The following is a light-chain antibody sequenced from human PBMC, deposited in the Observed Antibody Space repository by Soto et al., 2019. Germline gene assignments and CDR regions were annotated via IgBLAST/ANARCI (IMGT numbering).Light chain of an antibody. CDR1: GSNIGRNY. V-gene: IGLV1-51*01. CDR3: GTWDESLGAGV. Sequence: QSVLTQPASVSATPGEKVTISCSGWGSNIGRNYVSWYRQLPGTAPQLLIYDDNKRHSGVPDRLSGSRYGTSASLAIAGLQPGDEADYYCGTWDESLGAGVFGGGTKLTVL. J-gene: IGLJ2*01. CDR2: DDN.